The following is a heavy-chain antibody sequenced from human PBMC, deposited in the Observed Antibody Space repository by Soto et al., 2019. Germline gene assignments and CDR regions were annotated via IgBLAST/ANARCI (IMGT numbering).Heavy chain of an antibody. CDR1: GFTFSDYY. J-gene: IGHJ5*02. V-gene: IGHV3-11*01. CDR2: ISYSGSTI. Sequence: QVQLVESGGGLVKPGGSLRLSCAASGFTFSDYYMNWIRQAPGKGLERVSYISYSGSTIYYPDSVKGRFTISRDNAKNSLYRQMISLSASDTAVYSCARGGFGGVSIDTWGQGNMVIVSS. CDR3: ARGGFGGVSIDT. D-gene: IGHD3-3*01.